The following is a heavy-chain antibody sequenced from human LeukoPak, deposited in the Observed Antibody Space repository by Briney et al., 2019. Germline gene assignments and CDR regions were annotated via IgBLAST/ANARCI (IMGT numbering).Heavy chain of an antibody. CDR2: FDPEDGET. D-gene: IGHD3-22*01. CDR1: GYTLTELS. J-gene: IGHJ4*02. CDR3: ATPKAQYDSSGYGTFDY. Sequence: AASVKVSCKVSGYTLTELSMHWVRQAPGKGLEWMGGFDPEDGETIYAQKFQGRVTMTEDTSTDTAYMELSSLRSEDTAVYYCATPKAQYDSSGYGTFDYWGQGTLVTVSS. V-gene: IGHV1-24*01.